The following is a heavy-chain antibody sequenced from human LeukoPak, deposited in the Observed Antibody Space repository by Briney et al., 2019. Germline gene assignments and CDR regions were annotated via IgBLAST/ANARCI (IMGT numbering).Heavy chain of an antibody. CDR3: ARVDYDSSGYRLFDY. D-gene: IGHD3-22*01. CDR2: ISYDGSNK. Sequence: GGSLRLSCAASGFTFSSYAMHWVRQAPGKGLEWVAVISYDGSNKYYADSVKGRFTISRDNSKNTLYLRMNSLRAEDTAVYYCARVDYDSSGYRLFDYWGQGTLVTVSS. J-gene: IGHJ4*02. CDR1: GFTFSSYA. V-gene: IGHV3-30-3*01.